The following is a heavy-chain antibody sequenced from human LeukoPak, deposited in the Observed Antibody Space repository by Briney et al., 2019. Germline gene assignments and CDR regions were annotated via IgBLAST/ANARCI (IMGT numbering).Heavy chain of an antibody. Sequence: PGGSLRLSYAVSGLTFSSYWMHWVRQAPGEGLVWVSRINREGSSTSYADSVKGRFTISRDSAKNTLYLQMNSLRAEDTAVYYCASRDQSCSGDTCYPIDYWGQGTLVTVSS. D-gene: IGHD2-15*01. CDR1: GLTFSSYW. CDR3: ASRDQSCSGDTCYPIDY. CDR2: INREGSST. V-gene: IGHV3-74*01. J-gene: IGHJ4*02.